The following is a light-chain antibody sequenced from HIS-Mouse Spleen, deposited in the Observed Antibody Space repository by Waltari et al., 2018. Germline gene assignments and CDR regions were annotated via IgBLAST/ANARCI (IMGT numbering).Light chain of an antibody. CDR3: QQYNNWPWT. V-gene: IGKV3-15*01. CDR1: QRVSSN. CDR2: GAA. Sequence: EIVMTQSPATLSVSPGERATLSCRASQRVSSNLAWYQQKPGQAPRLLICGAATRATGIPARFSGSGSGTEFTLTISSMQSEDFAVYYCQQYNNWPWTFGQGTKVEIK. J-gene: IGKJ1*01.